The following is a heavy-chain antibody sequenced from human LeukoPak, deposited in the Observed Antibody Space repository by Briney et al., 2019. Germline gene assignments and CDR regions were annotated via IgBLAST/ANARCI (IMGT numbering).Heavy chain of an antibody. Sequence: GGSLRLSCAASGFTFSSYGMHWVRQAPGKGLEWVAVISYDGSNKYYADSVKGRFTISRDNSKNTLYVQMNSLRAEDTAVYYCANENYYDSGSYADHWGQGTLVTVSS. CDR3: ANENYYDSGSYADH. J-gene: IGHJ4*02. CDR2: ISYDGSNK. D-gene: IGHD3-10*01. V-gene: IGHV3-30*18. CDR1: GFTFSSYG.